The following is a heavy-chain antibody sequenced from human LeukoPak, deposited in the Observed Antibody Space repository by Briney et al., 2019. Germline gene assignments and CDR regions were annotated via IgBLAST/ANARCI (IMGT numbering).Heavy chain of an antibody. CDR1: GGSISSYY. Sequence: SETLSLTCTVSGGSISSYYWSWIRQPPGKGLEWIGYIYYSGSTNYDPSLKSRVTISVDTSKNQFSLKLSSVTAADTAVYYCARGRETGGYCSSTSCYAVGYYFDYWGQGTLVTVSS. CDR3: ARGRETGGYCSSTSCYAVGYYFDY. D-gene: IGHD2-2*03. CDR2: IYYSGST. J-gene: IGHJ4*02. V-gene: IGHV4-59*01.